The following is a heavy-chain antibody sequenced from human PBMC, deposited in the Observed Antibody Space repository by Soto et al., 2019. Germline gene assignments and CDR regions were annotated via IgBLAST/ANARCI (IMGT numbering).Heavy chain of an antibody. D-gene: IGHD2-2*01. CDR1: GFTLSSYS. CDR3: ASVMGSYQLLSPFDY. V-gene: IGHV3-21*01. Sequence: PGGSLRLSCAVSGFTLSSYSMNWVRQAPGKGLEWVSSISYGSSSKYSADSVKGRFTISRYNANNSLYLQMDSLRAEDTAVYYCASVMGSYQLLSPFDYWGQGALVTVSS. CDR2: ISYGSSSK. J-gene: IGHJ4*02.